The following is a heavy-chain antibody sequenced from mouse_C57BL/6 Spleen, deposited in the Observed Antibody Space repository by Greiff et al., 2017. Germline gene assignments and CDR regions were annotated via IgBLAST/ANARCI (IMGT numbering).Heavy chain of an antibody. J-gene: IGHJ1*03. CDR1: GYTFTSYW. V-gene: IGHV1-69*01. Sequence: QVQLQQPGAELVMPGASVKLSCKASGYTFTSYWMHWVKQRPGQGLEWIGEIDPSYSYTNYNQKFKGKSTLTVDKSSSTAYMQLSSLTSEDSAVYYCARHYYYGSSRYFDVWGTGTTVTVSS. D-gene: IGHD1-1*01. CDR2: IDPSYSYT. CDR3: ARHYYYGSSRYFDV.